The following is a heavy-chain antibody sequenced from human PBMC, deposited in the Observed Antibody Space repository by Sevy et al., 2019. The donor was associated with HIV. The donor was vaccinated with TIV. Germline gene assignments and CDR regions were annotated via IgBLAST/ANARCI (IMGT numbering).Heavy chain of an antibody. CDR1: GGSISSYY. D-gene: IGHD6-19*01. Sequence: SETLSLTCTVSGGSISSYYWSWIRQPPGKGLEWIGYIYYRGSTNYNPSLKSRVTISVDTSKNQFSLKLSSVTAADTAVYYCARDFRSSSGWSLFDYWGQGTLVTVSS. CDR2: IYYRGST. V-gene: IGHV4-59*01. CDR3: ARDFRSSSGWSLFDY. J-gene: IGHJ4*02.